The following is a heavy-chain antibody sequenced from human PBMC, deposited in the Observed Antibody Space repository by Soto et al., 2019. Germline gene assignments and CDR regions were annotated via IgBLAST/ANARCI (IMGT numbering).Heavy chain of an antibody. V-gene: IGHV1-8*02. CDR1: GYTFTSYG. D-gene: IGHD6-13*01. CDR2: ISAYSGNT. CDR3: ARRDGSSWYLERDDY. Sequence: ASVKVSCKASGYTFTSYGISWVRQAPGQGLEWMGWISAYSGNTGYAQKFQGRVTMTRNTSISTAYMELSSLRSEDTAVYYCARRDGSSWYLERDDYWGQGTLVTVSS. J-gene: IGHJ4*02.